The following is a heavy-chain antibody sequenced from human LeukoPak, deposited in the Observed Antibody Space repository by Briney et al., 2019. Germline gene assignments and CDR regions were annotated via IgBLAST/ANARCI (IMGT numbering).Heavy chain of an antibody. Sequence: SETLSLTCTVSGASISNYYWGWIRQPAGKGLEWIGRVYTSGSTNYNPSLKSRVTISVDKSKNQFFLKLSSVTAADTAVYYCAGRDYWGQGTLVTVSS. CDR1: GASISNYY. D-gene: IGHD1-26*01. CDR2: VYTSGST. CDR3: AGRDY. J-gene: IGHJ4*02. V-gene: IGHV4-4*07.